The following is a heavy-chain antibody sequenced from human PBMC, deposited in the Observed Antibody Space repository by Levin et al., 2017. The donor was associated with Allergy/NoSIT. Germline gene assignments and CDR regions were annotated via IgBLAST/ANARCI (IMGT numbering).Heavy chain of an antibody. Sequence: GGSLRLSCAASGFTFSSYAMSWVRQAPGKGLEWVSAISGSGGDTYYADSVKGRFTISRDNSKNTLYLQMNSLRAEDTAVYFCAKDRSLGRRGIFDYWRQGTLVTVSS. CDR3: AKDRSLGRRGIFDY. D-gene: IGHD1-1*01. V-gene: IGHV3-23*01. CDR2: ISGSGGDT. J-gene: IGHJ4*02. CDR1: GFTFSSYA.